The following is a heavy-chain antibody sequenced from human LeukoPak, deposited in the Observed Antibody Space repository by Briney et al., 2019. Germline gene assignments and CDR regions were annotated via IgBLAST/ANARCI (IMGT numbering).Heavy chain of an antibody. CDR1: GYTFTSYA. CDR3: ARCRRPHSSGYSPYNWFDP. J-gene: IGHJ5*02. V-gene: IGHV7-4-1*02. CDR2: INTNTGNP. Sequence: GASVEVSCKASGYTFTSYAMNWVRQAPGQGLEWMGWINTNTGNPTYAQGFTGRFVFSLDTSVSTAYLQISSLKAEDTAVYYCARCRRPHSSGYSPYNWFDPWGQGTLVTVSS. D-gene: IGHD3-22*01.